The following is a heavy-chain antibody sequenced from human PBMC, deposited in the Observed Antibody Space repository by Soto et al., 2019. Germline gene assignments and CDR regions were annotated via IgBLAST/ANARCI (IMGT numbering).Heavy chain of an antibody. CDR2: ISPYNENT. J-gene: IGHJ4*02. V-gene: IGHV1-18*01. Sequence: QVHLVQSGPEVQKPGASVNISCKTSGYTFTKYGIIWVRQAPGQGLEWVGWISPYNENTKHAQKFQETVTITTNTSTTTAYMELRSLRPDDTVFYYCAREDSFSHTSCIRRWGPGTLVTVSS. D-gene: IGHD3-16*01. CDR3: AREDSFSHTSCIRR. CDR1: GYTFTKYG.